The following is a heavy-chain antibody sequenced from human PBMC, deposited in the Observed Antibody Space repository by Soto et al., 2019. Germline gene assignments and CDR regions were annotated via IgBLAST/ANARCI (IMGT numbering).Heavy chain of an antibody. CDR2: INANVGGA. CDR3: AKAETRGSRGVDV. CDR1: GNTFTGYY. J-gene: IGHJ6*02. V-gene: IGHV1-2*02. D-gene: IGHD3-10*01. Sequence: ASVKVSCKASGNTFTGYYIHWVRQAPGQGLEWMGYINANVGGAIYAQKFQGRATMTRDTSIRTAYMELRSLRSGDTAVYYCAKAETRGSRGVDVWGPGTTVTVSS.